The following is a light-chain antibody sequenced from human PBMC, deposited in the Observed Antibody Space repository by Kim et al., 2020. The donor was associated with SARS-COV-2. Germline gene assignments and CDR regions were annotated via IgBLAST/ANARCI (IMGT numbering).Light chain of an antibody. V-gene: IGKV3-20*01. CDR3: QHYGSSLYT. J-gene: IGKJ2*01. Sequence: DIVLTQSPRILSLSPGERATLSCRASQSISSSHLAWYQQKPGQSPRLLIYGASSRATGIPGRVSGSGSGTDFILTISRLEPEDFAVYYCQHYGSSLYTFGQGTKLEI. CDR1: QSISSSH. CDR2: GAS.